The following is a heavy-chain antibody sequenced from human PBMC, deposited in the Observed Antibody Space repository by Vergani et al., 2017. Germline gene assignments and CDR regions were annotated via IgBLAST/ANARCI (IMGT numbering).Heavy chain of an antibody. CDR1: GGTFSSYA. CDR3: ARVWKYYNVLTGYKWVANGLEV. D-gene: IGHD3-9*01. CDR2: INTNTGNT. V-gene: IGHV7-4-1*02. J-gene: IGHJ6*02. Sequence: QVQLVQSGAEVKKPGSSVKVSCKASGGTFSSYAISWVRQAPGQGLEWMGWINTNTGNTTYAQAFTGRFVFSLDTSVSTAYLQISSLKAEDTAVYYCARVWKYYNVLTGYKWVANGLEVWGQGTTVTVSS.